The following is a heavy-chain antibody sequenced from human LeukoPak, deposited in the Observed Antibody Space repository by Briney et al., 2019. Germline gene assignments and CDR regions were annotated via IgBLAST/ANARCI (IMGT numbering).Heavy chain of an antibody. CDR2: ISSSSSYI. Sequence: GGSLRLSCAASGFTFSSYSMNWVRQAPGKGLEWVSSISSSSSYIYYADSVKGRFTISRDNSKNTLYLQMNSLRAEDTAVNYCASGVYSGSYTTNRGAFDIWGQGTMVTVSS. CDR1: GFTFSSYS. V-gene: IGHV3-21*01. CDR3: ASGVYSGSYTTNRGAFDI. D-gene: IGHD1-26*01. J-gene: IGHJ3*02.